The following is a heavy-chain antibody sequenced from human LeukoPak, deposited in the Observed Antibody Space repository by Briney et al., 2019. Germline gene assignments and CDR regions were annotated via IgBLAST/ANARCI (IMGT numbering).Heavy chain of an antibody. V-gene: IGHV1-69*13. CDR2: IIPIFGTA. CDR1: VGTFSSYA. D-gene: IGHD4-17*01. J-gene: IGHJ4*02. Sequence: SVKVSCKASVGTFSSYAISWVRQAPGQGLEWMGGIIPIFGTANYAQKFQGRVTVTADESTSTAYMELSSLRSEDTAVYYCAGDYGDYVFDYWGQGTPVTVSS. CDR3: AGDYGDYVFDY.